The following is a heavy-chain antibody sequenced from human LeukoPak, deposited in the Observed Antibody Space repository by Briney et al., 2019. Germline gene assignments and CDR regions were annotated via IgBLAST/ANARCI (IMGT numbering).Heavy chain of an antibody. V-gene: IGHV3-48*03. CDR2: SSSSSNMI. CDR1: GLTFSNYE. CDR3: ATASGGWYRYYFDS. D-gene: IGHD6-13*01. J-gene: IGHJ4*02. Sequence: GGSLRLSCAASGLTFSNYEMNWVRQAPGKGLEWLSYSSSSSNMIFYAESVKGRFTISRDNAKNSLYLQMNTLGAEDTAIYYCATASGGWYRYYFDSWGQGILVTVSS.